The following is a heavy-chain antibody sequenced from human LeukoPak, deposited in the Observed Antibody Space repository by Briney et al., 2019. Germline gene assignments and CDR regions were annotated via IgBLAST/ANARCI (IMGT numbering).Heavy chain of an antibody. Sequence: GGSLRLSCAASGFTFNHAWMNWARHAPGKGLEWVGLIKSKANGGTPDYAAPVKDKFTISRDDSKTTLHLKMNRLKTKDTAVYCSTTGGGGSYVWGSLNYYYMDVWGKGTTVTISS. J-gene: IGHJ6*03. D-gene: IGHD3-16*01. CDR3: TTGGGGSYVWGSLNYYYMDV. CDR1: GFTFNHAW. CDR2: IKSKANGGTP. V-gene: IGHV3-15*01.